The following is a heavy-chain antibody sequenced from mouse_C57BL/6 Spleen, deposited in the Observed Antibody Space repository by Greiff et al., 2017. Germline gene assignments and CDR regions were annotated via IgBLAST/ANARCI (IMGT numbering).Heavy chain of an antibody. J-gene: IGHJ1*03. CDR3: AIERGSWYFDV. CDR1: GYTFTSYW. V-gene: IGHV1-74*01. CDR2: IHPSDSDT. Sequence: QVQLKQPGADLVKPGASVKVSCKASGYTFTSYWMPWVKQRPGQGLEWIGRIHPSDSDTNYNQKFKGTATLTIDKSSSNVYLQLSNLTSEDSAVYYSAIERGSWYFDVWGTGTTVTVSS.